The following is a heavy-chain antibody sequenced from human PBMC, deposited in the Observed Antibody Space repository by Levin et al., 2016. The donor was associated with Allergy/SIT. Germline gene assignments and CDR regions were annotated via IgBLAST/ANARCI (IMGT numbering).Heavy chain of an antibody. CDR3: ARDLRGEYDY. Sequence: ASVKVSCKTSGYIFTSNGINWVRQAPGQGLEWMGRINTYDDDTTYAQKFQGRVTMTWNTSISTAYMELSSLRSEDTAVYYCARDLRGEYDYWGQGTLVTVSS. CDR1: GYIFTSNG. V-gene: IGHV1-8*02. CDR2: INTYDDDT. D-gene: IGHD2/OR15-2a*01. J-gene: IGHJ4*02.